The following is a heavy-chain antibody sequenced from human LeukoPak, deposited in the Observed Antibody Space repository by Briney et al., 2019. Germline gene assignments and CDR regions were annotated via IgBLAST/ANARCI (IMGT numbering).Heavy chain of an antibody. CDR1: GFTFDDYA. D-gene: IGHD2-15*01. V-gene: IGHV4-34*01. J-gene: IGHJ4*02. CDR2: VNHGGNT. Sequence: GSLRLSCAASGFTFDDYAMHWVRQAPGKGLEWIGEVNHGGNTNYNPSLKSRVLISVDTSKNQFSLKLSSVTAADTAVYYCARGGGYCSGGSCYVDSWGQGTLVTVSS. CDR3: ARGGGYCSGGSCYVDS.